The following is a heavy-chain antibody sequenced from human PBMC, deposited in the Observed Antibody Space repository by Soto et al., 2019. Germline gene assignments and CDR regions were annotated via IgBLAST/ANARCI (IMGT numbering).Heavy chain of an antibody. CDR2: ISYDGSNK. Sequence: QPGGSLRLSCAASGFTFSSYGMHWVRQAPGKGLEWVAVISYDGSNKYYADSVKCRLTISRDNSKNTLYLQMNSLSAEDTAVSYCAEGYQCFWELSLEVDYWGQGTLVTVSS. CDR3: AEGYQCFWELSLEVDY. J-gene: IGHJ4*02. V-gene: IGHV3-30*18. CDR1: GFTFSSYG. D-gene: IGHD1-26*01.